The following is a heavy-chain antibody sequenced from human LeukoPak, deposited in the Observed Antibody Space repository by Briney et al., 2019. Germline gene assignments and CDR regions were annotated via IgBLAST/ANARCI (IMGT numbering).Heavy chain of an antibody. V-gene: IGHV4-30-2*01. CDR3: ARGGYYDYVWGSYRRIIDAFDI. Sequence: SETLSLTCAVSGGSISSGGYSWSWIRQPPGTGLEWIGYIYHSGSTYYNPSLKSRVTISVDRSKDQFSLKLSSVTAADTAVYYCARGGYYDYVWGSYRRIIDAFDIWGQGTMVTVSS. CDR2: IYHSGST. CDR1: GGSISSGGYS. D-gene: IGHD3-16*02. J-gene: IGHJ3*02.